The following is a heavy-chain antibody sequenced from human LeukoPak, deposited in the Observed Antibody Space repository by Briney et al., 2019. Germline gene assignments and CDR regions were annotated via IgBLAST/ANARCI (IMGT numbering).Heavy chain of an antibody. Sequence: SETLSLTCAVYGGSFKTYWWSWIRHSPGKGLEWIGEVKYSGNTYYNPSLQSPVTISIDMSKNQFSLTLSSVTAADTAVYYCAGGRALISVRPRRLYFGYRGQGTPVTVSP. V-gene: IGHV4-34*01. CDR2: VKYSGNT. J-gene: IGHJ4*02. CDR1: GGSFKTYW. CDR3: AGGRALISVRPRRLYFGY. D-gene: IGHD3-9*01.